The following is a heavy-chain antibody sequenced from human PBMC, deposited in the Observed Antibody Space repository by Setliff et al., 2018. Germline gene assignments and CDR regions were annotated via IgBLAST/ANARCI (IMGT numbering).Heavy chain of an antibody. Sequence: GESLKISCKGSGYTFTNYWIGWVRQMPGKGLEWMGIIYPGDSDTRYSPSFQGQVTISADRSISIAYLQWSSLKASDTAMYYCARQAISGSDAFDIWGQGTLVTVSS. J-gene: IGHJ3*02. CDR1: GYTFTNYW. CDR3: ARQAISGSDAFDI. V-gene: IGHV5-51*01. CDR2: IYPGDSDT. D-gene: IGHD3-3*01.